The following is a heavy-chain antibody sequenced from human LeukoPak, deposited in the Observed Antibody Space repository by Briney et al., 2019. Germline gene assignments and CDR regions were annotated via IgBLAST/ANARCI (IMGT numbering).Heavy chain of an antibody. CDR2: FSGSNNYT. J-gene: IGHJ4*02. CDR1: GFTFSNFA. Sequence: PGGSLRLSCAASGFTFSNFAMSWVRQAPGKGLEWVSAFSGSNNYTYYTDSVKGRFTISRDNSKNTLYLQMNSLRAEDTAVYYCAKGIAAGPLYYFDSWGQGTLVTASS. V-gene: IGHV3-23*01. CDR3: AKGIAAGPLYYFDS. D-gene: IGHD6-13*01.